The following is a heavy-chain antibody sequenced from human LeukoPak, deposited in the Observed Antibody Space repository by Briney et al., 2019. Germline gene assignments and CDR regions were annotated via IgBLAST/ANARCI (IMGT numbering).Heavy chain of an antibody. V-gene: IGHV1-18*01. D-gene: IGHD2-15*01. CDR3: ARDLPLGSLGGSTFDY. Sequence: ASVKVSCKASGYTFTSYGISWVRQAPGQGLEWMGWISDDNSNTVYAQKLQGGVTMTTDTSTSIAYMELRSLRSDDTAVYYCARDLPLGSLGGSTFDYWGQGTLVTVSS. J-gene: IGHJ4*02. CDR2: ISDDNSNT. CDR1: GYTFTSYG.